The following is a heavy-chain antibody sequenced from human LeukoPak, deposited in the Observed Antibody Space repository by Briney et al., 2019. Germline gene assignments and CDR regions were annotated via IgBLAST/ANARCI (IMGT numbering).Heavy chain of an antibody. CDR3: ARVLRGYSYGYDY. CDR2: IYTSGST. CDR1: GGSISSGSYY. D-gene: IGHD5-18*01. Sequence: SETLSLACTVSGGSISSGSYYWSWIRQPAGKGLEWIGRIYTSGSTNYNPSLKSRVTISVDTSKNQFSLKLSSVTAADTAVYYCARVLRGYSYGYDYWGQGTLVTVSS. V-gene: IGHV4-61*02. J-gene: IGHJ4*02.